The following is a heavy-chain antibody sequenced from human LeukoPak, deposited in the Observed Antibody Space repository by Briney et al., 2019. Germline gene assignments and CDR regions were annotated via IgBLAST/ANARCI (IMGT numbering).Heavy chain of an antibody. J-gene: IGHJ3*02. D-gene: IGHD4-17*01. CDR3: ARDLATVTAFDI. CDR1: GFTFGSYW. CDR2: IKQDGSEK. Sequence: GGSLRLSCAASGFTFGSYWMSWVRQAPGKGLEWVANIKQDGSEKYYVDSVKGRFTISRDNAKNSLYLQMNSLRAEDTAVYYCARDLATVTAFDIWGQGTMVTVSS. V-gene: IGHV3-7*03.